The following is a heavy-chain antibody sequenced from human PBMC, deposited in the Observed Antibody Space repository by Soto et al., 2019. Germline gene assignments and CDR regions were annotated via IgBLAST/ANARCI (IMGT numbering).Heavy chain of an antibody. V-gene: IGHV1-69*13. J-gene: IGHJ5*02. CDR1: GGTFSSYG. CDR2: IIPMCDPG. CDR3: APVLQAPPFPRWLDA. Sequence: SVKVSCKASGGTFSSYGISWVRQAPGQGLEWVGGIIPMCDPGNCAQKFQGRATITADESTTTVYFELSSLTSEDTSVYYCAPVLQAPPFPRWLDAWVKGTVATVSS.